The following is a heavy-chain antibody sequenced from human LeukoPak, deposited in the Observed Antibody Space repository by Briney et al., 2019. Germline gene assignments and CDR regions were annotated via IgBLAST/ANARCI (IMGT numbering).Heavy chain of an antibody. V-gene: IGHV3-48*03. CDR3: ARGDPHADL. J-gene: IGHJ5*02. CDR1: GFDLSTYE. Sequence: GGSLRLSCAASGFDLSTYEMNWVRQAPGHGLEWIADITISGHTKNYADSVKGRFTISRDNARTSLYLQMNSLRVEDTGVYYCARGDPHADLWGQGTLVTVSS. CDR2: ITISGHTK.